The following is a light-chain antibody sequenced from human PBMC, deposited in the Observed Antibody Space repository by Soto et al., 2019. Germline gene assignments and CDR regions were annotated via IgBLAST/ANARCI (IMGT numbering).Light chain of an antibody. V-gene: IGLV3-9*01. J-gene: IGLJ2*01. CDR1: NIGSKN. CDR3: QVWDSSVV. CDR2: RDS. Sequence: SYELTQPLSVSVARGQTARITCGGNNIGSKNVHWYQQKPGQAPVLVIYRDSDRPSGIPDRFSGSNSGNTATLTISRAQAGDEADYYCQVWDSSVVFGGGTKLTVL.